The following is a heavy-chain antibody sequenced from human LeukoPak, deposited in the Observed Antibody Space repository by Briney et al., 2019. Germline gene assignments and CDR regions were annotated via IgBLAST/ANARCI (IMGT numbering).Heavy chain of an antibody. CDR3: SRGAQFLGGSNNWFTP. V-gene: IGHV1-69*05. Sequence: GSSVKVSCKASGGTFSSYAISWVRQAPGQGLEWMGGIIPIFGTANYAQKFQGRVTITTDESTSTAYMELSSLKSEDTAVYYCSRGAQFLGGSNNWFTPWGQGTLVTVSS. J-gene: IGHJ5*02. CDR2: IIPIFGTA. CDR1: GGTFSSYA. D-gene: IGHD3-16*01.